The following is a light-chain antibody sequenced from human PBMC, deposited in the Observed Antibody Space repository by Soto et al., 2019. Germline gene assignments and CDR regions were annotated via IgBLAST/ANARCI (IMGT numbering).Light chain of an antibody. CDR1: QEISNY. J-gene: IGKJ1*01. CDR2: DAS. Sequence: DIQMIQSPSSLSASVGDRVTITCQASQEISNYLNWYQQKPGKAPKLLIYDASNLERGVPSRFSGRKSRTDFTFTISSLQPENFATYNCQQYDHLPLTFGRGTKVEIK. CDR3: QQYDHLPLT. V-gene: IGKV1-33*01.